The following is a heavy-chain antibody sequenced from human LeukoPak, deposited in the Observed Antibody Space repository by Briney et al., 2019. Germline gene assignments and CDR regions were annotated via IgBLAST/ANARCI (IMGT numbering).Heavy chain of an antibody. Sequence: PSETLSLTCTVSGDSISSYSYYWGWIRQPPGKGLERIANVFHTGSTYYNPSLKSRLSISVDTSSEQFSLTLSSVTAADTAVYYCVRRHESRSYSFDKWGRGTLVTVSS. D-gene: IGHD3-22*01. CDR2: VFHTGST. J-gene: IGHJ4*02. CDR3: VRRHESRSYSFDK. V-gene: IGHV4-39*01. CDR1: GDSISSYSYY.